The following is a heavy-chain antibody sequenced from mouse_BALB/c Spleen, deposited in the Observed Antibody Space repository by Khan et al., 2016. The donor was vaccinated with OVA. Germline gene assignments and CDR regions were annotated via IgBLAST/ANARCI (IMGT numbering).Heavy chain of an antibody. V-gene: IGHV5-17*02. J-gene: IGHJ2*01. D-gene: IGHD2-3*01. CDR2: ISSGSNTI. Sequence: EVQLVESGGGLVQPGGSRKLSCAASGFTFSGFGMHWVRQAPEKGLEWVAFISSGSNTIYYADTVKGRFTISRDNPKNTLFLQMTSLKSEDTAMYFCARTGYYDFDYWGQGTTLTVSS. CDR3: ARTGYYDFDY. CDR1: GFTFSGFG.